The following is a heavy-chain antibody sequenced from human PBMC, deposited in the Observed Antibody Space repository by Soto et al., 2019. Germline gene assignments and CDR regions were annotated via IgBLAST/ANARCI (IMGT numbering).Heavy chain of an antibody. CDR1: GGTFSSYA. D-gene: IGHD6-6*01. CDR3: ARDEKYSSSLSGNDDAFDI. Sequence: GASVNVSCKASGGTFSSYAISWVRQAPGQGLEWMGGIIPIFGTANYAQKFQGRVTITADKSTSTAYMELSSLRSEDTAVYYCARDEKYSSSLSGNDDAFDIWGQGTMVTVSS. CDR2: IIPIFGTA. J-gene: IGHJ3*02. V-gene: IGHV1-69*06.